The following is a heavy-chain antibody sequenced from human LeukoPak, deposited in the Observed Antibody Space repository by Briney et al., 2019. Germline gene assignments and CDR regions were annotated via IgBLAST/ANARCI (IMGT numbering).Heavy chain of an antibody. V-gene: IGHV4-34*01. CDR3: ARVKRITMIVVVTKEYYFDY. J-gene: IGHJ4*02. Sequence: SETLSLTCAVYGGSFSGYYWSWIRQPPGKGLEWIGEINHSGSTNYNPSLKSRVTISVDTSKNQFSLKLSSVTAADTAVYYCARVKRITMIVVVTKEYYFDYWGKGTLVTVSS. CDR2: INHSGST. CDR1: GGSFSGYY. D-gene: IGHD3-22*01.